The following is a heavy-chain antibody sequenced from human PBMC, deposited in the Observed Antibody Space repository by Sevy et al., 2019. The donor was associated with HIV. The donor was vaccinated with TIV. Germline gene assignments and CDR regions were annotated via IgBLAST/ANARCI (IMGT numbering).Heavy chain of an antibody. D-gene: IGHD3-9*01. Sequence: GGSLRLSCAASGFTFDDYDMSWVRQAPGKGLEWVSGINWNGGSTGYADSVKGRFTISRDNAKNSLYLQMNSLRAEDTALYYCAGRRTGYYYGMDVWGQGTTVTVSS. V-gene: IGHV3-20*04. CDR2: INWNGGST. CDR3: AGRRTGYYYGMDV. J-gene: IGHJ6*02. CDR1: GFTFDDYD.